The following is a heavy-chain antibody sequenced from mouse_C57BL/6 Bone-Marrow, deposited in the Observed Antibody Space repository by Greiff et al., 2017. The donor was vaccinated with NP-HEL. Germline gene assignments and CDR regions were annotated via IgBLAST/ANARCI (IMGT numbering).Heavy chain of an antibody. CDR2: IYPRSGNT. Sequence: QVQLQQSGAELARPGASVKLSCKASGYTFTSYGISWVKQRTGQGLEWIGEIYPRSGNTYYNEKFKGKATLTADKSSSTAYMELRSLTSEDSAVYFCARKNYYSNYVYFDYWGQGTTLTVSS. J-gene: IGHJ2*01. V-gene: IGHV1-81*01. D-gene: IGHD2-5*01. CDR1: GYTFTSYG. CDR3: ARKNYYSNYVYFDY.